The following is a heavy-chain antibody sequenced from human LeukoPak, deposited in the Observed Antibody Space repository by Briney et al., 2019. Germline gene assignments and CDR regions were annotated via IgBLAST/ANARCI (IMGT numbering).Heavy chain of an antibody. Sequence: SETLSLTCTVSGGSVSSGSYYWSWIRQPPGKGLEWIGYIYYSGSTNYNPSLKSRVTISVDTSKNQFSLKLGSVTAADTAVYYCARGVKQWLVRGAFDIWGQGTMVTVSS. CDR1: GGSVSSGSYY. V-gene: IGHV4-61*01. CDR3: ARGVKQWLVRGAFDI. J-gene: IGHJ3*02. D-gene: IGHD6-19*01. CDR2: IYYSGST.